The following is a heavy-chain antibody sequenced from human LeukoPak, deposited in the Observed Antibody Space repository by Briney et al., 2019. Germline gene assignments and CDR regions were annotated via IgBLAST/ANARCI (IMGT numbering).Heavy chain of an antibody. V-gene: IGHV1-18*01. Sequence: ASVKVSCKASGYTFTSHDINWVRQAPGQGLEWMGWISAYNGNANYAHNLQGRVTMTTDTSTSTAYVELRGLTSDDTAVYYCARLQHSSGWFDYWGQGTLVTVSS. J-gene: IGHJ4*02. CDR3: ARLQHSSGWFDY. CDR2: ISAYNGNA. CDR1: GYTFTSHD. D-gene: IGHD6-19*01.